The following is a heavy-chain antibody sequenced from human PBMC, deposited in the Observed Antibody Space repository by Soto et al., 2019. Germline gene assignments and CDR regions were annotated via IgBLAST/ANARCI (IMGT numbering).Heavy chain of an antibody. Sequence: PSATLSLTCTVSGGSISSGGYYWSWIRQHPGKGLEWIGYIYYSGSTYYNPSLKSRVTRSVDTSKNQFSLKLSSVTAADTAVYYCARGTQGGAFDIWGQGTMVTVSS. J-gene: IGHJ3*02. CDR1: GGSISSGGYY. CDR2: IYYSGST. CDR3: ARGTQGGAFDI. D-gene: IGHD3-16*01. V-gene: IGHV4-31*03.